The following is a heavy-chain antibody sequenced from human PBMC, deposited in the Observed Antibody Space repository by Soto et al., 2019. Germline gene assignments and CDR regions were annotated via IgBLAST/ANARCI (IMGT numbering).Heavy chain of an antibody. CDR2: IIPFFKAA. Sequence: SVKVSFKASGGTFSSHAISWVRQAPGQGLEWMGGIIPFFKAANYAQKFQGRVTITADDSTSTAYMDLYSLRSEDTAVYYCARDVPLNYYDGTFSYYAMDVWGQGTTVTVSS. D-gene: IGHD3-16*01. CDR3: ARDVPLNYYDGTFSYYAMDV. J-gene: IGHJ6*02. CDR1: GGTFSSHA. V-gene: IGHV1-69*13.